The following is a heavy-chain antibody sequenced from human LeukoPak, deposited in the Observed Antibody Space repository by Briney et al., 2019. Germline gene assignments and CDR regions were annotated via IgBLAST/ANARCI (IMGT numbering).Heavy chain of an antibody. CDR1: GFTFSSYS. D-gene: IGHD1-26*01. CDR3: AKSVGATTAYYFDY. V-gene: IGHV3-21*01. CDR2: ISSSSNYI. Sequence: PGGSLRLSCAASGFTFSSYSMNWVRQAPGKGLEWVSSISSSSNYIYYADSVKGRFTISRDNAKNSLNLQMNSLRAEDTAVYYCAKSVGATTAYYFDYWGQGTLVTVSS. J-gene: IGHJ4*02.